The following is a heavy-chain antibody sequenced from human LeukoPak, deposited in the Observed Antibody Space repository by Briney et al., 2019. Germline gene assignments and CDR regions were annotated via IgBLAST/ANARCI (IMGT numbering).Heavy chain of an antibody. Sequence: ASVKVSCKASGYTFTGYYMHWVRQAPGQGLEWMGWINPNSGGTNYAQKFQGRVTMTRDTSISTAYMELSRLRSDDTAVYYCARDLVGNSVYLGYWGQGTLVTVSS. CDR1: GYTFTGYY. CDR2: INPNSGGT. J-gene: IGHJ4*02. D-gene: IGHD4-23*01. CDR3: ARDLVGNSVYLGY. V-gene: IGHV1-2*02.